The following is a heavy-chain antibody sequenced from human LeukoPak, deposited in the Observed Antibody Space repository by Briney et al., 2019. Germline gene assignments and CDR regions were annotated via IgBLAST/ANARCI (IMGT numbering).Heavy chain of an antibody. V-gene: IGHV3-23*01. D-gene: IGHD1-26*01. Sequence: GGFLRLSCAASGFTFSSYAMSWVRQAPGKGLEWVSAISSSGGSTYYADSVKGRFTISRDNSKNTLYLQMNSLRAEDTTVYYCAKSIVGATGYFDYWGQGTLVTVSS. CDR3: AKSIVGATGYFDY. J-gene: IGHJ4*02. CDR1: GFTFSSYA. CDR2: ISSSGGST.